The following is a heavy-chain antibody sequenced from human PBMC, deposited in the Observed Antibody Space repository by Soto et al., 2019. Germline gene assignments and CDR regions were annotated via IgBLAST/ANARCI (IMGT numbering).Heavy chain of an antibody. D-gene: IGHD3-10*01. CDR3: AREGSYYFDSRIDY. V-gene: IGHV1-46*01. CDR2: VNPSGGPT. CDR1: EYTFANHF. J-gene: IGHJ4*02. Sequence: QVRLVQSGAEVKKPGDSVSVSCKAPEYTFANHFIHWVRQAPGQGLEWMGIVNPSGGPTRYTQKFHGRVTMTRDTSTSTVYMVLSRLTSADTAVYYCAREGSYYFDSRIDYWGQGTLVTVSS.